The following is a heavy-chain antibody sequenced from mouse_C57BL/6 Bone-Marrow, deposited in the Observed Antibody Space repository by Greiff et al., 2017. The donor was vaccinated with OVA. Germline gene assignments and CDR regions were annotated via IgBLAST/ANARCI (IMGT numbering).Heavy chain of an antibody. V-gene: IGHV1-15*01. CDR2: IDPETGGT. D-gene: IGHD1-1*01. J-gene: IGHJ2*01. Sequence: VKLQESGAELVRPGASVTLSCKASGYTFTDYEMHWVKQTPVHGLEWIGAIDPETGGTAYNQKFKGKAILTAAKSSSTAYMELRSLTSEDSAVYYCRAYYCGSSYYFDYWGQGTTLTVSS. CDR1: GYTFTDYE. CDR3: RAYYCGSSYYFDY.